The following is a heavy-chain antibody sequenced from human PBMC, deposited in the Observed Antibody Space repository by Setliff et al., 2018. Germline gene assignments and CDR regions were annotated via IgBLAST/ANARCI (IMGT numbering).Heavy chain of an antibody. D-gene: IGHD3-3*01. V-gene: IGHV4-61*05. J-gene: IGHJ6*03. CDR2: IYSSGTT. CDR3: ARMSRYSEFWSGYAEDYYSSYIDV. Sequence: SETLSLTCPVFGDSLTRSSSWWGWIRQPAGKGLEWIGNIYSSGTTKYNPSLKSRVTISVDTSMRQFSLNLLSVTAADTAVYYCARMSRYSEFWSGYAEDYYSSYIDVWGTGATVT. CDR1: GDSLTRSSSW.